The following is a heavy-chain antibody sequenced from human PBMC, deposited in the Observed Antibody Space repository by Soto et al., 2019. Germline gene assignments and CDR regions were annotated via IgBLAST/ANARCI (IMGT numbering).Heavy chain of an antibody. D-gene: IGHD5-12*01. CDR1: GDTFSSYA. J-gene: IGHJ6*02. Sequence: SVKVSCKASGDTFSSYAISWVRQAPGQGLEWMGGIIPIFGTANYAQKFQGRVTITADESTSTAYMELSSLRSEDTAVYYCARDTLYSGYDTPYYYYGMDVWGQGTTVTVSS. CDR3: ARDTLYSGYDTPYYYYGMDV. V-gene: IGHV1-69*13. CDR2: IIPIFGTA.